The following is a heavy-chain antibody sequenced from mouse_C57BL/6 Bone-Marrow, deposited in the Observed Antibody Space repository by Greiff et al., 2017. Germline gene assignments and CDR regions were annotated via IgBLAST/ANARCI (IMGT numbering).Heavy chain of an antibody. CDR1: GFTFSDFY. D-gene: IGHD5-1-1*01. J-gene: IGHJ3*01. V-gene: IGHV7-1*01. CDR2: SRNKANDYTT. Sequence: EVKLMESGGGLVQSGRSLRLSCATSGFTFSDFYMEWVRQAPGKGLEWIAASRNKANDYTTEYSASVKGRFIVSRDTSQSILYLQMNALRAEDTAIYYCARDAAGYPWFAYWGQGTLVTVSA. CDR3: ARDAAGYPWFAY.